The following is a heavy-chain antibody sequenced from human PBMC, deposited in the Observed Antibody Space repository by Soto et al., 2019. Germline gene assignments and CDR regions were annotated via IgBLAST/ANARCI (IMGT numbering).Heavy chain of an antibody. CDR3: ARQGFGPLHGLVDV. V-gene: IGHV4-59*08. J-gene: IGHJ6*02. CDR1: GGSISSYY. D-gene: IGHD3-10*01. Sequence: QVQLQESGPGLVKPSETLSLSCTVSGGSISSYYWSWFRQSPGKRMEWIGYVHHSWGSSYNPSLQVRVAISLDTSKSQFSLKVTSVTATDTALYYCARQGFGPLHGLVDVWGQGTTVTVSS. CDR2: VHHSWGS.